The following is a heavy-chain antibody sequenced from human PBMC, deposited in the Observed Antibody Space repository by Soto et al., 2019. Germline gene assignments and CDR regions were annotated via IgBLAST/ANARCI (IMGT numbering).Heavy chain of an antibody. CDR2: ISSSGSTI. D-gene: IGHD2-2*01. J-gene: IGHJ6*03. CDR3: ARGTQIQDIVVVPAAHPPTNYMDV. V-gene: IGHV3-11*01. Sequence: PGGSLRLSCAASGFTFSDYYMSWIRQAPGKGLEWVSYISSSGSTIYYADSVKGRFTISRDNAKNSLYLQMNSLRAEDTAVYYCARGTQIQDIVVVPAAHPPTNYMDVWGKGTTVTVSS. CDR1: GFTFSDYY.